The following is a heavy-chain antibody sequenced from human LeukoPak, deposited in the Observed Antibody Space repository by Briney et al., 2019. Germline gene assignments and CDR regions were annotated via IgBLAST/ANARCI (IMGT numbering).Heavy chain of an antibody. Sequence: SVKVSCKASGYTFTSYYMHWVRQAPGQGLEWMGGITPIFGTANYAQKFQGRVTITADESTSTAYMELSSLRSEDTAVYYCAADPGGTYYDFWSGYYTPNYYYYGMDVWGQGTTVTVSS. CDR1: GYTFTSYY. V-gene: IGHV1-69*13. CDR2: ITPIFGTA. J-gene: IGHJ6*02. CDR3: AADPGGTYYDFWSGYYTPNYYYYGMDV. D-gene: IGHD3-3*01.